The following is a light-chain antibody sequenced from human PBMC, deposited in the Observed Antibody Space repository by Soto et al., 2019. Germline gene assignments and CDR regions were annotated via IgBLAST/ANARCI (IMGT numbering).Light chain of an antibody. J-gene: IGKJ1*01. CDR3: QQHNDYPWT. V-gene: IGKV1-5*03. CDR1: KSINSW. Sequence: DIQMTQSPSTLSASVGDRVTITCRASKSINSWLALYKQKPGKAPTLLIYKASSLEGGVPSMFSGSGSGTEFTLTISSLQPDEFASYYCQQHNDYPWTFGPGTNVEIK. CDR2: KAS.